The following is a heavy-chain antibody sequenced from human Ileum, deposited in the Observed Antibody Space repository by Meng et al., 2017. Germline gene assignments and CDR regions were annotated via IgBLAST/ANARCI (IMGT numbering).Heavy chain of an antibody. D-gene: IGHD1-26*01. CDR1: GGPISTSDW. CDR3: AREWSGSYRHFDY. CDR2: IHHSGST. J-gene: IGHJ4*02. V-gene: IGHV4-4*02. Sequence: LQGSGPGLLKPSGTLSLTCAVSGGPISTSDWWSWVRQPPGKGLEWIGEIHHSGSTNYNPSLKSRVTISVDKSKNQFSLKLNSVTAADTAVYYCAREWSGSYRHFDYWGQGTLVTVSS.